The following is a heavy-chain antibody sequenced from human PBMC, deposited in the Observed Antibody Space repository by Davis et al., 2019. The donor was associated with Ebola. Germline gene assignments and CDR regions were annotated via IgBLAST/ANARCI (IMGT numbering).Heavy chain of an antibody. D-gene: IGHD3-10*01. CDR2: IIPIFGTA. Sequence: SVKVSCKASGGTFSSYAISWVRQAPGQGLEWMGGIIPIFGTANYTQKFQGRVTITADESTSTAYMELSSLRSEDTAVYYCARDPNYYGSGSNWGQGTLVTVSS. CDR1: GGTFSSYA. V-gene: IGHV1-69*13. J-gene: IGHJ4*02. CDR3: ARDPNYYGSGSN.